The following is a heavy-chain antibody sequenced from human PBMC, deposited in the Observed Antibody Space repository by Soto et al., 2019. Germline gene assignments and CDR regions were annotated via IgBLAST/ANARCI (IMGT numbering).Heavy chain of an antibody. CDR1: GFTFTTSA. Sequence: QMQLVQSGPEVKEPGTSVKVSCKASGFTFTTSAVQWMRQARGQRLEWIGWIVVGSGNTNYAQRCQERVTLTREMSTSTAYTALSSLGSEESAVYYCAADFYDSAPMDVWGQGSTVTVSS. V-gene: IGHV1-58*01. CDR2: IVVGSGNT. D-gene: IGHD3-22*01. CDR3: AADFYDSAPMDV. J-gene: IGHJ6*02.